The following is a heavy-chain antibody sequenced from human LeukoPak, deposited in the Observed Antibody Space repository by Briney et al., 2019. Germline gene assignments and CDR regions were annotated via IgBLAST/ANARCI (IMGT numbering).Heavy chain of an antibody. CDR2: IYYSGST. J-gene: IGHJ4*02. Sequence: SETLSLTCTVSGGSISNYYWSWIRQPPGKGLELIGYIYYSGSTNFNPSLKSRVTISVDTSKNQFSLKLSSVTAADTAVYYCARVSGSGYYRFFFDYWGQGTLVTVSS. CDR3: ARVSGSGYYRFFFDY. V-gene: IGHV4-59*01. D-gene: IGHD3-22*01. CDR1: GGSISNYY.